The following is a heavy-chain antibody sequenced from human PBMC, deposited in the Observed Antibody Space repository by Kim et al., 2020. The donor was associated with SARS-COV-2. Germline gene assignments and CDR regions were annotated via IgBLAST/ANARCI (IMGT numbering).Heavy chain of an antibody. V-gene: IGHV1-24*01. Sequence: ASVKVSCKVSGYTLTELSMHWVRQAPGKGLEWMGGFDPEDGETIYAQKFQGRVTMTEDTSTDTAYMELSSLRSEDTAVYYCATALLPYYYGSGSYYKDYWGQGTLVTVSS. CDR2: FDPEDGET. CDR1: GYTLTELS. D-gene: IGHD3-10*01. CDR3: ATALLPYYYGSGSYYKDY. J-gene: IGHJ4*02.